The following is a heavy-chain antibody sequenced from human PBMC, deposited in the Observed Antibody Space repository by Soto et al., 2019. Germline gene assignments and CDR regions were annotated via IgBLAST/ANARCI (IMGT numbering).Heavy chain of an antibody. CDR1: GFAFSTYA. CDR2: ISGSGGSS. J-gene: IGHJ6*02. Sequence: GGSLRLSCAASGFAFSTYAMTWVRQAPGKGLEWVSVISGSGGSSYYAVSVKGRFTISRDNSKNTLYLQMNGLRAEDTALYYCAKVTKRAAAGRYEYYKYGMDVWGQGTTVTVSS. D-gene: IGHD6-13*01. CDR3: AKVTKRAAAGRYEYYKYGMDV. V-gene: IGHV3-23*01.